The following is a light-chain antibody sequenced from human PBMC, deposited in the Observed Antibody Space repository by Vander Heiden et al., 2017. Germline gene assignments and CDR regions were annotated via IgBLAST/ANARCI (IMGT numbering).Light chain of an antibody. CDR1: QSIYSW. CDR3: QQDNSYPWT. CDR2: KAS. J-gene: IGKJ1*01. V-gene: IGKV1-5*03. Sequence: DIQMTQSPSTLSASAGDRVTITCRASQSIYSWLAWYQQEPGKAPKLLIYKASTLESGVPSRFSGSGSGTEFTLTISSLHPDDFATYYCQQDNSYPWTFGQGTKVEIK.